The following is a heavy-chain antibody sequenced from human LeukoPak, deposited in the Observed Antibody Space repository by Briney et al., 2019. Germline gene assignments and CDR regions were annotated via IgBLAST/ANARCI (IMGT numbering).Heavy chain of an antibody. CDR3: ARGSWNCSGGSCYDY. J-gene: IGHJ4*02. V-gene: IGHV3-66*02. CDR2: IYSGGTT. D-gene: IGHD2-15*01. CDR1: GFTVSSNY. Sequence: GGSLRPSCAASGFTVSSNYMSWVRQAPGKGLEWVSVIYSGGTTYYADSVKGRFTISRDNSKNTVYLQMNSLRAEDTAVYYCARGSWNCSGGSCYDYWGQGTLVTVSS.